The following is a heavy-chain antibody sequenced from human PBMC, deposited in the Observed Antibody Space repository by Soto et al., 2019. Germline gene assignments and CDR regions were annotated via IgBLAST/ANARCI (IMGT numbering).Heavy chain of an antibody. D-gene: IGHD3-22*01. CDR2: ISGSGGST. Sequence: GGSLRLSCAASGFTFSSYAMSWVRQAPGKGLEWVSAISGSGGSTYYADSVKGRFTIFRDNSKNTLYLQMNSLRAEDTAVYYCAKDPHITYYYDSTDLLGYWGQGTLVTVSS. V-gene: IGHV3-23*01. CDR1: GFTFSSYA. CDR3: AKDPHITYYYDSTDLLGY. J-gene: IGHJ4*02.